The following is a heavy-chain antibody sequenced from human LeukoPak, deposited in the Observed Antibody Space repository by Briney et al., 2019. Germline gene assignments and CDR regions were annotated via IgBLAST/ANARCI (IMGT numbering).Heavy chain of an antibody. CDR3: ARRTIAAHEGGSFDY. J-gene: IGHJ4*02. V-gene: IGHV4-34*01. CDR2: INHSGST. CDR1: GGSFSGYY. Sequence: TSSETLSLTCAVYGGSFSGYYWSWIRQPPGKGLEWIGEINHSGSTNYNPSLKSRVTISVDTSKNQFSLKLSSVTAADTAVYYCARRTIAAHEGGSFDYWGQGTLVTVSS. D-gene: IGHD6-13*01.